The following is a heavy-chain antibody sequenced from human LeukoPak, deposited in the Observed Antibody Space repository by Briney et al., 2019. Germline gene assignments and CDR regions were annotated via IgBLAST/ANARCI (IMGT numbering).Heavy chain of an antibody. D-gene: IGHD5-18*01. J-gene: IGHJ5*02. Sequence: ASVKVSCKASGGTFSSYAISWVRQAPGQGLEWMGGIIPIFGTANYAQKSQGRVTITTDESTSTAYMELSSLRSEDTAVYYCARSWIRANWFDPWGQGTLVTVSS. V-gene: IGHV1-69*05. CDR2: IIPIFGTA. CDR3: ARSWIRANWFDP. CDR1: GGTFSSYA.